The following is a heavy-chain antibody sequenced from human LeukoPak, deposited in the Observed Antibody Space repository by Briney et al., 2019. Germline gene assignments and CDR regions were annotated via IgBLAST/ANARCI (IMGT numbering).Heavy chain of an antibody. CDR2: INHSGST. CDR1: GGSISSGGYY. D-gene: IGHD3-3*01. CDR3: ARGGVRDFWSGYYDY. J-gene: IGHJ4*02. V-gene: IGHV4-34*01. Sequence: PSETLSLTCAVSGGSISSGGYYWSWLRQPPGKGLEWIGEINHSGSTNYNPSLKSRVTISVDTSKNQFSLKLSSVTAADTAVYYCARGGVRDFWSGYYDYWGQGTLVTVSS.